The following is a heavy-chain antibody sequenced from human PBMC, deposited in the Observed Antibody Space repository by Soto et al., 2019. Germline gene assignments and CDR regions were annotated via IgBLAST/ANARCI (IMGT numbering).Heavy chain of an antibody. CDR2: IIPIFGTA. V-gene: IGHV1-69*13. D-gene: IGHD4-17*01. J-gene: IGHJ6*02. Sequence: GASVKVSCKASGGTFSSYAISWVRQAPGQGLEWMGGIIPIFGTANYAQKFQGGVTITADESTSTAYMELSSLRSEDTAVYYCAREGFSVNYYGNYYYGMAVWGQGTTVTVS. CDR1: GGTFSSYA. CDR3: AREGFSVNYYGNYYYGMAV.